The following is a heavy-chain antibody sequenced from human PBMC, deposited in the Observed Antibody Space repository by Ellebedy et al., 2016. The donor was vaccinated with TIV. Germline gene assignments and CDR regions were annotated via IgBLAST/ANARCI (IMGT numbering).Heavy chain of an antibody. J-gene: IGHJ5*02. Sequence: PGGSLRLSCAASGFSFRSYWMSWVRQAPGKGLEWVANIYQDGGVQYYVDSVKGRFTISRDNAENSLFLQMNSLRAEDTAAYYCARRGSYGDYAVQINSWFDTWGRGTLVAVSS. D-gene: IGHD4-17*01. CDR1: GFSFRSYW. CDR3: ARRGSYGDYAVQINSWFDT. V-gene: IGHV3-7*01. CDR2: IYQDGGVQ.